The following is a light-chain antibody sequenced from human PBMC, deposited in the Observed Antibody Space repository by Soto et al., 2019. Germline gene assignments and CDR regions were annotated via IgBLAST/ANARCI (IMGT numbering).Light chain of an antibody. CDR3: CSYAGSYTWV. Sequence: QSALTQPRSVSGSPGQAGTISCTGTTSDVGDYNYVSWYQQHPGKAPKLMIFDVTERPSGVPDRFSGSKSGNTASLTISGLQADDEADYYCCSYAGSYTWVFGGGTKLTVL. V-gene: IGLV2-11*01. CDR2: DVT. CDR1: TSDVGDYNY. J-gene: IGLJ3*02.